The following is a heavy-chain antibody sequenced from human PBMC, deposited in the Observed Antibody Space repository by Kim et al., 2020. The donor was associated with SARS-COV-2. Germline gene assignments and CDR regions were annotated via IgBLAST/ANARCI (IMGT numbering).Heavy chain of an antibody. CDR1: GYTFTSYD. Sequence: ASVKVSCKASGYTFTSYDINWVRQATGQGLEWMGWMNANSGNTGYAQKFQGRVTMTRNTSISTVYMDLSSLRSEDTAVYFCARGRGADAGCSNWYDPWGQ. D-gene: IGHD6-13*01. CDR2: MNANSGNT. CDR3: ARGRGADAGCSNWYDP. V-gene: IGHV1-8*02. J-gene: IGHJ5*02.